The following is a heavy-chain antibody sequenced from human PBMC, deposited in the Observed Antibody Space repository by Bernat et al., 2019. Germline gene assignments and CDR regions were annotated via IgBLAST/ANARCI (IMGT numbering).Heavy chain of an antibody. Sequence: QVQLQESGPGLVKPSQTLSLTCTVSVGSISRGGYYWSWIRQHPGKGLEWIGYIYYSGSTYYNPSLKSRVTISVDTSKNQCSVKLSSVTAADTAVYYCARSHYDYIWGSYRFELYFDYWGQGTLVTVSS. CDR2: IYYSGST. J-gene: IGHJ4*02. V-gene: IGHV4-31*03. CDR3: ARSHYDYIWGSYRFELYFDY. D-gene: IGHD3-16*02. CDR1: VGSISRGGYY.